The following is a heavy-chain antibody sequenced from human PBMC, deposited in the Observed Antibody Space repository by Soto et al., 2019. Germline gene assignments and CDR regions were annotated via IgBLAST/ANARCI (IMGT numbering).Heavy chain of an antibody. V-gene: IGHV4-30-4*01. Sequence: SETLSLTCTVSGGSISSPDHHWTWIRQSPGKGLEWIGAIYYSASTYYNPSLVSRIRISVDTSKNQFSLRLTSVTAADTAVYYCARDLWVEPELYYYGMDVWGQGTTVTVSS. J-gene: IGHJ6*02. CDR3: ARDLWVEPELYYYGMDV. CDR2: IYYSAST. D-gene: IGHD1-1*01. CDR1: GGSISSPDHH.